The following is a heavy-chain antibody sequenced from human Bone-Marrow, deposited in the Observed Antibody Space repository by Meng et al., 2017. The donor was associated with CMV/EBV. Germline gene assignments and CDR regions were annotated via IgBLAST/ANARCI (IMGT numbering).Heavy chain of an antibody. V-gene: IGHV3-15*01. Sequence: GGSLRLPCAAPGFTFSNAWMSWVRQAPGKGLEWVGRIKSKTDGGTTDYAAPVKGRFTISRDDSKNTLYLQMNSPKTEDTAVYYSTTEHCTNGVCYSDGPLDYWGQGTLVTVSS. J-gene: IGHJ4*02. CDR1: GFTFSNAW. CDR3: TTEHCTNGVCYSDGPLDY. D-gene: IGHD2-8*01. CDR2: IKSKTDGGTT.